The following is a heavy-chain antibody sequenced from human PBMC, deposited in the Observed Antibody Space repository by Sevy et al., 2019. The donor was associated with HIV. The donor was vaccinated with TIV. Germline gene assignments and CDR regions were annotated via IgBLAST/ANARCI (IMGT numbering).Heavy chain of an antibody. J-gene: IGHJ3*02. CDR1: GYTFNSYD. Sequence: ASVKVSCKASGYTFNSYDISWVRQAPGQGLEWMGWIRVHNGNTNYTQTVQGRVTMTTDTSTSTAYMELRSLRSDDTAVYYCARDSARAFDIWGQGTMVTVSS. CDR3: ARDSARAFDI. V-gene: IGHV1-18*01. CDR2: IRVHNGNT. D-gene: IGHD3-10*01.